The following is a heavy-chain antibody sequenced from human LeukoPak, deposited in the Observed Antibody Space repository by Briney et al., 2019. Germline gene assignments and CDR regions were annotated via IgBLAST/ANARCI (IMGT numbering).Heavy chain of an antibody. D-gene: IGHD3-16*01. Sequence: AGGSLRLSCAVSGVTFSSYSMNWVRQAPGRGLEWVSSISSTSSNIYYADSVKGRYIITRDNSKHSLLLQVNGLRAEETAVYNCAGEGQGDTYVFWGQRTLVTVSS. CDR1: GVTFSSYS. J-gene: IGHJ4*02. CDR2: ISSTSSNI. CDR3: AGEGQGDTYVF. V-gene: IGHV3-21*01.